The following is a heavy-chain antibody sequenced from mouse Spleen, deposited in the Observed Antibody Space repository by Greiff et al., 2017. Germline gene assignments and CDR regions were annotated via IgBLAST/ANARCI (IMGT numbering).Heavy chain of an antibody. D-gene: IGHD1-1*01. CDR1: GYSFTGYY. CDR2: IYPYNGVS. J-gene: IGHJ1*03. CDR3: ASGYYGSSYGYFDV. Sequence: EVKLQESGPELVKPGASVKISCKASGYSFTGYYMHWVKQSHGNILDWIGYIYPYNGVSSYNQKFKGKATLTVDKSSSTAYMELRSLTSEDSAVYYCASGYYGSSYGYFDVWGTGTTVTVSS. V-gene: IGHV1-31*01.